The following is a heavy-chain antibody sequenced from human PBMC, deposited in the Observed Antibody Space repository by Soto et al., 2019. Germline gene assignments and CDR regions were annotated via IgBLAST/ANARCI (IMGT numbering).Heavy chain of an antibody. V-gene: IGHV1-18*01. CDR2: RTADNGDT. Sequence: QIQLVQSGAEVKKPGASVTVSCRASGYTFNMYGITWVRQAPGQALAWMGWRTADNGDTKFAQKLQGRVSMNIDTSTTTGYMELRDLTSDDTALYYCARRTLGSAIGIGDYWGQGTLVTVSS. D-gene: IGHD1-26*01. J-gene: IGHJ4*02. CDR3: ARRTLGSAIGIGDY. CDR1: GYTFNMYG.